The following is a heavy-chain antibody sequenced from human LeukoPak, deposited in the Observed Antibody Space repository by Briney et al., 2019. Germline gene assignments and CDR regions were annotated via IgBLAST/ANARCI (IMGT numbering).Heavy chain of an antibody. V-gene: IGHV3-30*02. J-gene: IGHJ4*02. CDR2: IQNDGGRT. CDR1: GSTSSNYA. CDR3: AKVSGVVVPAASDY. Sequence: GGSLRLSCAASGSTSSNYAMHWVRQAPGKGLEWVAYIQNDGGRTVYADSVKGRFTISRDNSKNTLYLQMNSLRAEDTAVYYCAKVSGVVVPAASDYWGQGTLVTVSS. D-gene: IGHD2-2*01.